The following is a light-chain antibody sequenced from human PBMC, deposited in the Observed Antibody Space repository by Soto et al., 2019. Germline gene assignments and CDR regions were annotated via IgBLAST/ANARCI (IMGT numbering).Light chain of an antibody. V-gene: IGLV1-40*01. CDR1: SSNIGAGYD. Sequence: QSVLTQPPSVSGAPGQRVTISCTGSSSNIGAGYDVHWYQQLPGTAPKLLIYGNSNRPSGVPDRFSGSKSGTSASLAITGLQAEDEADYYCQSYDSSLSAPVFGGGTKVTLL. CDR3: QSYDSSLSAPV. CDR2: GNS. J-gene: IGLJ2*01.